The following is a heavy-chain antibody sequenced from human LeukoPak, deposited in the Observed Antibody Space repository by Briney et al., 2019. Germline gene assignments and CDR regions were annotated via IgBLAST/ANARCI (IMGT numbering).Heavy chain of an antibody. V-gene: IGHV3-7*05. J-gene: IGHJ4*02. CDR1: GSSFSDYW. D-gene: IGHD6-19*01. Sequence: GGSLRLSCAASGSSFSDYWMTWLRQAPGKGLHWVAHIKQDGSEEYYVDSVKGRFTISRDNAKTSLYLQMNSLRAEDTAVYYCATWSSGWEFNYWGQGTLVSVSS. CDR2: IKQDGSEE. CDR3: ATWSSGWEFNY.